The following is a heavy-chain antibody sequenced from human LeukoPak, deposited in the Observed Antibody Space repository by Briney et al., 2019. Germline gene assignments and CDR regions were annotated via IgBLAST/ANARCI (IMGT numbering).Heavy chain of an antibody. Sequence: PSETLSLTCTVSGGSISSYYWSWIRQPAGKGLEWIGRIYTSGSTNYNPSLKSRVTISVDKSKNQFSLKLSSVTAADTAVYYCARVALDTAMVKGGLMTWPYYYYYYMDVWGKGTTVTVSS. J-gene: IGHJ6*03. D-gene: IGHD5-18*01. CDR2: IYTSGST. V-gene: IGHV4-4*07. CDR1: GGSISSYY. CDR3: ARVALDTAMVKGGLMTWPYYYYYYMDV.